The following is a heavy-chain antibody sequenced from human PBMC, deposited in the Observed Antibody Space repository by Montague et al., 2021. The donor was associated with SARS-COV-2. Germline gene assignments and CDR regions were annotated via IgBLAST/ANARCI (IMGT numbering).Heavy chain of an antibody. Sequence: PALVKPTQTVTLTCTFSGFSLNTDGVTMSWIRQPPGKALEWLARIDWDDDRYYSTSLRTRLTISKDTSKNQVVLTMTNTDPVDTATYYCARTLGYCSGDNCYSGPFDXWGQGTMVTVSS. CDR3: ARTLGYCSGDNCYSGPFDX. J-gene: IGHJ3*02. CDR1: GFSLNTDGVT. D-gene: IGHD2-15*01. CDR2: IDWDDDR. V-gene: IGHV2-70*11.